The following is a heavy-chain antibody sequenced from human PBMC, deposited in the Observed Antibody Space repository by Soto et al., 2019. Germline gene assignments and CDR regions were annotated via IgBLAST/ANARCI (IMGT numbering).Heavy chain of an antibody. CDR3: ASHGRYCSSTSCYGVYYYGMDV. Sequence: QVQLVQSGAEVKKPGSSVKVSCKASGGTFSSYAISWVRQAPGQGLEWMGGIIPIFGTANYAQKFQGRVTITADKSTSTAYMELSSLRSEDTAVYYYASHGRYCSSTSCYGVYYYGMDVWGQGTTVTVSS. CDR2: IIPIFGTA. CDR1: GGTFSSYA. D-gene: IGHD2-2*01. J-gene: IGHJ6*02. V-gene: IGHV1-69*06.